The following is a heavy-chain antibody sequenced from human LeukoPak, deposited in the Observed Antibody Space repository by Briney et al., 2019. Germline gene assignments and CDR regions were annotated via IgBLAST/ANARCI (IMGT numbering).Heavy chain of an antibody. V-gene: IGHV4-39*07. CDR2: IYYSGST. CDR3: ARGRHYDSSGYYDGYFDY. J-gene: IGHJ4*02. CDR1: GGSISSSSYY. Sequence: SETLSLTCTVSGGSISSSSYYWGWIRQPPGKGLEWIGSIYYSGSTYYNPSLKSRVTISVDTSKNQFSLKLSSVTAADTAVYYCARGRHYDSSGYYDGYFDYWGQGTLVTVSS. D-gene: IGHD3-22*01.